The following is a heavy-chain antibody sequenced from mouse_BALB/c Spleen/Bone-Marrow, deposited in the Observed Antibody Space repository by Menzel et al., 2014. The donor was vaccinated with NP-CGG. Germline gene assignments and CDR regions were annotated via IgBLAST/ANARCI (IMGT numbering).Heavy chain of an antibody. CDR2: IDPGSGST. V-gene: IGHV14-3*02. Sequence: EVKLVESGAELVKPGASVKLSCTASGFNIKDTYIHWVKQRPEQGLEWIGRIDPGSGSTKYDPKFRGKATIKADTSSNTAYVQLSSMTSEDTAVYYCARATPYYPLDYWGQGNSVTVSS. CDR1: GFNIKDTY. CDR3: ARATPYYPLDY. J-gene: IGHJ4*01.